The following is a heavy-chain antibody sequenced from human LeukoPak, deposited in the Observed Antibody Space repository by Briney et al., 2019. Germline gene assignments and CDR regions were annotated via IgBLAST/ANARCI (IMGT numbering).Heavy chain of an antibody. Sequence: PSETLSLTCTVSGGSISSYYWSWIRQPPGKGLEWIGYIYYSGSTKYNPSLKSRVTISVDTPKNQFSLKLSSVTAADTAVYYWARRSYYMDVWGKGTTVTVSS. CDR2: IYYSGST. CDR3: ARRSYYMDV. J-gene: IGHJ6*03. CDR1: GGSISSYY. V-gene: IGHV4-59*01.